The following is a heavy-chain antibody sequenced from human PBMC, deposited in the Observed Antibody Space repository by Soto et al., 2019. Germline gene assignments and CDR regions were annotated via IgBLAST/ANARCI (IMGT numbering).Heavy chain of an antibody. Sequence: GESLKISCKGSGYSFTKHWIGWVRQMPGKGLEMMGIIYPGDSDTRYSPSFQGQVTISADKSISTAYLQWTSLKASDTAMYYCARQMNYGKYPLDYWGQGTLVIVSS. V-gene: IGHV5-51*01. D-gene: IGHD4-17*01. J-gene: IGHJ4*02. CDR3: ARQMNYGKYPLDY. CDR1: GYSFTKHW. CDR2: IYPGDSDT.